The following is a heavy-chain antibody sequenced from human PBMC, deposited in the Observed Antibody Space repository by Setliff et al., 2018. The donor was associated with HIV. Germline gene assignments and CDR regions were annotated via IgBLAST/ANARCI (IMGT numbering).Heavy chain of an antibody. D-gene: IGHD3-16*01. CDR1: GYTFTSYE. V-gene: IGHV1-8*02. CDR3: ARGWGAERWLQLDPRYFDL. Sequence: ALVKVSCKASGYTFTSYEINWVRQATGQGLEWMGWMNPNSGNTGYAQKFQGRVTMTRNTSISTAYMELSSLRSDDTAVYYCARGWGAERWLQLDPRYFDLWGRGTLVTVSS. J-gene: IGHJ2*01. CDR2: MNPNSGNT.